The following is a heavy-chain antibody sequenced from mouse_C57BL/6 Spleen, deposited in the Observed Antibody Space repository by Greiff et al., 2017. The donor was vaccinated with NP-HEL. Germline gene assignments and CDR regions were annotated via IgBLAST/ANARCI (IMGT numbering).Heavy chain of an antibody. Sequence: QVQLKQPGAELVMPGASVKLSCKASGYTFTSYWMHWVKQRPGQGLEWIGEIDPSDSYTNYNQKFKGKSTLTVDKSSSTAYMQRSSLTSEDSAVYYCARGYYGSSYRFDYWGQGTTLTVSS. CDR3: ARGYYGSSYRFDY. CDR2: IDPSDSYT. J-gene: IGHJ2*01. D-gene: IGHD1-1*01. V-gene: IGHV1-69*01. CDR1: GYTFTSYW.